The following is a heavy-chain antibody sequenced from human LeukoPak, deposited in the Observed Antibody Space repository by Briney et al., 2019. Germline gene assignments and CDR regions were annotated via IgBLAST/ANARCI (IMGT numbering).Heavy chain of an antibody. J-gene: IGHJ4*02. CDR3: ARDRELGY. V-gene: IGHV4-38-2*02. D-gene: IGHD3-10*01. CDR2: IYNSGNT. Sequence: SETLSLTCTVSGYSVSSGYYWGWIRPPPGKGLEWIGYIYNSGNTNYNPSLKSRVTISLDTSKNQFSLKLTSVTAADTAVYYCARDRELGYWGQGTLVTVSS. CDR1: GYSVSSGYY.